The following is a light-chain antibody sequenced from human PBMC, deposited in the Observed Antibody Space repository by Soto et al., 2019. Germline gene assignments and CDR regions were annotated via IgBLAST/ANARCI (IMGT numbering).Light chain of an antibody. CDR1: QSVSSN. J-gene: IGKJ1*01. Sequence: EIVMTQSPATLSVSPGERATLSCRASQSVSSNLAWYQQKPGQAPRLLIYGASTRATGIPARVSGSGSGADFTLTSSSLQFEDFAVYYCQQYNNWPETFGQGTKVEIK. V-gene: IGKV3-15*01. CDR3: QQYNNWPET. CDR2: GAS.